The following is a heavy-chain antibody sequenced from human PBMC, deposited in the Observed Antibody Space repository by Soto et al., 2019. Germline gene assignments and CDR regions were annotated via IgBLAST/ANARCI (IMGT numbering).Heavy chain of an antibody. Sequence: QVQLVQSVAEVKKPGSSVKVSCKASGGTFSSYAISWVRQAPGQGLDWMGGIIPIFGTANYAQKFQGRVTITADESTSTAYMELSSLRSEDTAVYYCASPPPHHYYYGMDVWGQGTTVTVSS. V-gene: IGHV1-69*12. CDR3: ASPPPHHYYYGMDV. J-gene: IGHJ6*02. CDR2: IIPIFGTA. CDR1: GGTFSSYA.